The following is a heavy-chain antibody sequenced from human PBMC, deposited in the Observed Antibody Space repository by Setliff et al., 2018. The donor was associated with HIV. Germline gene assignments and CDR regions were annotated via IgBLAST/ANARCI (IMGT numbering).Heavy chain of an antibody. V-gene: IGHV1-8*01. J-gene: IGHJ4*02. Sequence: ASVKVSCKTSGYTFTSSDLNWVRQVAGQGLEWMGWMSPISGGAGFAQKFQGRVTMTRNTSMSTAYMELSGLTSQDTAVYYCTRALGVDWGQGTLVTVSS. CDR3: TRALGVD. D-gene: IGHD3-16*01. CDR2: MSPISGGA. CDR1: GYTFTSSD.